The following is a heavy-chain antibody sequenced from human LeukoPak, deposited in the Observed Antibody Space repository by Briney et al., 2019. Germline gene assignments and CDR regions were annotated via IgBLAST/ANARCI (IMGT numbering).Heavy chain of an antibody. Sequence: PSETLSLTCTVSGGSISSSSYYWGWIRQPPGKGLEWIGSNYYSGSTYYNPSLKSRVTISVDTSKNQFSLKLSSVTAADTAVYYCARRTLSGVISLGAFDIWGQGTMVTVSS. CDR2: NYYSGST. D-gene: IGHD3-16*01. J-gene: IGHJ3*02. CDR1: GGSISSSSYY. V-gene: IGHV4-39*01. CDR3: ARRTLSGVISLGAFDI.